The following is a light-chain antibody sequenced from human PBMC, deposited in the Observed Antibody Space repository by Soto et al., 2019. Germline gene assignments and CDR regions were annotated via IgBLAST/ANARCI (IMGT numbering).Light chain of an antibody. CDR2: GNN. CDR1: SSNIGSNT. CDR3: AAWDDSLNGAV. Sequence: QSVLTQPPSASGTPGQRVTISCSGSSSNIGSNTVNWYQQLPGTAPKLLIYGNNQRPSGVPDRFSGSKSGPSASLAISGLQSEDEADYYCAAWDDSLNGAVFGGGTQLTVL. J-gene: IGLJ7*01. V-gene: IGLV1-44*01.